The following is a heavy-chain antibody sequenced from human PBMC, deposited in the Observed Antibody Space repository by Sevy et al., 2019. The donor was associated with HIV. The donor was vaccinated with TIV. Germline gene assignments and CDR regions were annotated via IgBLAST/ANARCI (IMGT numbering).Heavy chain of an antibody. D-gene: IGHD3-10*01. CDR2: MYYSGST. CDR1: GGSISSSGSY. Sequence: SETLSLTCTVSGGSISSSGSYWGWIRQPPGKGLEWLGSMYYSGSTYHSPSLKTRITISVDTSKNQFSLRLGSVIAADTAVYYCARHRDYVTMVRGIDQWGQGTLVTVSS. V-gene: IGHV4-39*01. CDR3: ARHRDYVTMVRGIDQ. J-gene: IGHJ4*02.